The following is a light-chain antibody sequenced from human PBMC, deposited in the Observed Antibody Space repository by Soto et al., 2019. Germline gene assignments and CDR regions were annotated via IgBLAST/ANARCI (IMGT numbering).Light chain of an antibody. CDR3: QQYGSSSWT. CDR1: QSVSSSY. Sequence: EIVLTQSPGTLSLSPGERATLSCRASQSVSSSYLAWYQQKPGQAPRLHIYGTSSRATAIPDRFSGSGSGTDFTLTISRLEPEDFAVYYCQQYGSSSWTCGQGTKVEIK. V-gene: IGKV3-20*01. CDR2: GTS. J-gene: IGKJ1*01.